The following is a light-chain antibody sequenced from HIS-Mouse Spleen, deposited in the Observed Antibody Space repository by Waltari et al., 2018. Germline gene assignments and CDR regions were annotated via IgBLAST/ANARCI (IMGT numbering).Light chain of an antibody. V-gene: IGKV1-27*01. J-gene: IGKJ3*01. Sequence: DIQMTQSPSSLSASVGDRVTITCRASQGISNYLAWYQQKPGKVPKLLIYAASTVQSGVPSRFSGSGSGTDFTLTISSLQPEDVATYYCQKYNSAPIFTFGPGTKVDIK. CDR3: QKYNSAPIFT. CDR1: QGISNY. CDR2: AAS.